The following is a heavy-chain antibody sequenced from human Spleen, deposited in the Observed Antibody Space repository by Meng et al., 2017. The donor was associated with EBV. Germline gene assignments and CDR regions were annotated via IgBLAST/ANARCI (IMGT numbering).Heavy chain of an antibody. V-gene: IGHV4-4*02. J-gene: IGHJ4*02. CDR1: RGFITSGDW. Sequence: VHRRGSGPGRVRPSGTLSPTCAVSRGFITSGDWWSWVRQSPGKGLEWIGEIHHGGGTSYNPSLKSRVTISLDMSKDQFSLRLSSVTAADTAVYYCARAGYHRPASEYWGQGTLVTVSS. D-gene: IGHD2-15*01. CDR3: ARAGYHRPASEY. CDR2: IHHGGGT.